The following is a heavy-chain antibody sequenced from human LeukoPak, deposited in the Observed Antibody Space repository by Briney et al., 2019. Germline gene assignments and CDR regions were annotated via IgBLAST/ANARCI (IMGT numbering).Heavy chain of an antibody. CDR2: IKPDGSDT. V-gene: IGHV3-7*03. D-gene: IGHD6-6*01. CDR3: ARDNAPYTSSSSGLGLFDY. CDR1: GFTFSSLW. J-gene: IGHJ4*02. Sequence: PGGSLRLSCAASGFTFSSLWMGWLRQAPGKGQEWVANIKPDGSDTYYVDSVKDRFTISRDNSKNTLYLQMNSLRAEDTAVYFCARDNAPYTSSSSGLGLFDYWGQGTLVTVSS.